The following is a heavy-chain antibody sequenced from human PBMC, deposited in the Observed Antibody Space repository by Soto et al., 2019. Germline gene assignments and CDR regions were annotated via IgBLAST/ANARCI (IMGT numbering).Heavy chain of an antibody. Sequence: EVQLVESGGGLVQPGGSLRLSCAASGFTFSSYWMSWVRQAPGKGLEWVANIKQDGSEKYYVDSVKGRFTISRDNAKNSLYLQMNSLRAEDTAVYYCARSSGCSSTSCYYYYYYGMDVWGQGTTVTVSS. CDR3: ARSSGCSSTSCYYYYYYGMDV. CDR2: IKQDGSEK. D-gene: IGHD2-2*01. CDR1: GFTFSSYW. V-gene: IGHV3-7*03. J-gene: IGHJ6*02.